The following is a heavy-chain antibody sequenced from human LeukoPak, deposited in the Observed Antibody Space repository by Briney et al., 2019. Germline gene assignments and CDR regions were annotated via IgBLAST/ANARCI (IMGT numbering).Heavy chain of an antibody. J-gene: IGHJ4*02. V-gene: IGHV3-23*01. CDR3: AKVCPWIQLWSSCFDY. CDR2: ISGSGGRT. D-gene: IGHD5-18*01. CDR1: GFTSSSYS. Sequence: GGSLRLSCAAPGFTSSSYSMNWVRQAPRKGLEWVSTISGSGGRTYYADSVKGRFTISRDNSKNTLYLQMNSLRAEDTAVYYCAKVCPWIQLWSSCFDYWGQGTLVTVSS.